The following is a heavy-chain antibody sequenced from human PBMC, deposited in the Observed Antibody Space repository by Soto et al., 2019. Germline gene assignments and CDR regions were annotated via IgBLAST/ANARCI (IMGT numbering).Heavy chain of an antibody. Sequence: QLHLQESGPGLVKPSATLSLTCTVSGGSISSGDYYWGWIRQPPGEGLEGIGTTYPSGLTYYNPSLKSRVTISEDTSNNQFSLKLTFVTAADTAVYYCARQDVRAWGRFDPWGQGTLVTVSS. D-gene: IGHD7-27*01. J-gene: IGHJ5*02. V-gene: IGHV4-39*01. CDR1: GGSISSGDYY. CDR2: TYPSGLT. CDR3: ARQDVRAWGRFDP.